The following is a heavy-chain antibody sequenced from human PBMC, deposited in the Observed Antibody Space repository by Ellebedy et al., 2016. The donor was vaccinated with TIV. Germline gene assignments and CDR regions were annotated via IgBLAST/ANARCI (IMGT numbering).Heavy chain of an antibody. V-gene: IGHV3-21*01. Sequence: GGSLRLSXAASGFTFSTYNMNWVRQAPGKGLEWVSSIGTTTTYINYADSVKGRFTISRDNTKNSLYLQMNGLRAEDTAVYYCARDITYYDIDGQTPLGYWGQGTLVTVSS. CDR3: ARDITYYDIDGQTPLGY. J-gene: IGHJ4*02. CDR2: IGTTTTYI. D-gene: IGHD3-22*01. CDR1: GFTFSTYN.